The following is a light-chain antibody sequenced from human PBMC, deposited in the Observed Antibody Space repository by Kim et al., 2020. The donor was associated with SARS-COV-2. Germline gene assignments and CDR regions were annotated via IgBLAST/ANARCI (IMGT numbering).Light chain of an antibody. CDR3: SSYTSSSTYVV. J-gene: IGLJ2*01. Sequence: QSITISCTETSSDVGGYNYVSWYQQHPGKAPKLVIYDVSNRPSGVSNRFSGSKSGNTASLTISGLQAEDEADYYCSSYTSSSTYVVFGGGTQLTVL. CDR2: DVS. CDR1: SSDVGGYNY. V-gene: IGLV2-14*03.